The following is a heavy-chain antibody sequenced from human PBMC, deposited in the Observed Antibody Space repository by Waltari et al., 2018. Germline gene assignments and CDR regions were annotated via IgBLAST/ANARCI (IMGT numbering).Heavy chain of an antibody. V-gene: IGHV3-53*01. J-gene: IGHJ4*02. Sequence: EVQLVESGGGLIQPGGSLRLSCAASGFTVSSSHMSWVRQAPGKGLEWVSVLYTSDGTYYADSVRGRFTISRDNAKNTLYLQMNSLRAEDTVLYYCAREQRTYYFDYWGQGTLVTVSS. D-gene: IGHD6-25*01. CDR1: GFTVSSSH. CDR2: LYTSDGT. CDR3: AREQRTYYFDY.